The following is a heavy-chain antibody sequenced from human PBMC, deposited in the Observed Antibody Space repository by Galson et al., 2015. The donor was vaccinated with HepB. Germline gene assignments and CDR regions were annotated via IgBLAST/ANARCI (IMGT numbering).Heavy chain of an antibody. Sequence: SPRHSCAVSGFTFSSYAMHRVRQAPGKGLAYVSDINTTGGSTNYASSVKGRFTIPRDNSKTTLYLQMGSLRAEDLAVYYCARLYYSGGSCYFDYWGQGTLVTVSS. J-gene: IGHJ4*02. CDR2: INTTGGST. D-gene: IGHD2-15*01. CDR1: GFTFSSYA. V-gene: IGHV3-64*01. CDR3: ARLYYSGGSCYFDY.